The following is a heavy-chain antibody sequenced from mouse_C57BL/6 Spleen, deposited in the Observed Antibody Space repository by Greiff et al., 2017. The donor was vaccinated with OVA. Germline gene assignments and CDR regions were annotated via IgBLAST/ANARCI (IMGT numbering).Heavy chain of an antibody. D-gene: IGHD2-5*01. CDR2: INYDGSST. V-gene: IGHV5-16*01. CDR3: ARGPYYSKGGYYFDY. CDR1: GFTFSDYY. Sequence: EVHLVESEGGLVQPGSSMKLSCTASGFTFSDYYMAWVRQVPEKGLEWVANINYDGSSTYYLDSLKSRFIISRDNAKNILYLQMSSLKSEDTATYYCARGPYYSKGGYYFDYWGQGATLTVSS. J-gene: IGHJ2*01.